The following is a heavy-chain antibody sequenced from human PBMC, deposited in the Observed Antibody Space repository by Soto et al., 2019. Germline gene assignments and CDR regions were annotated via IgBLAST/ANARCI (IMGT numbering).Heavy chain of an antibody. CDR1: GFTFSSYS. CDR3: ARDPPTFIVVVPAAIEEYYYYGMDV. Sequence: LRLSCAASGFTFSSYSMNWVRQAPGKGLEWVSSISSSSSYIYYADSVKGRFTISRDNAKNSLYLQMNSLRAEDTAVYYCARDPPTFIVVVPAAIEEYYYYGMDVWGQGTTVTVSS. CDR2: ISSSSSYI. V-gene: IGHV3-21*01. J-gene: IGHJ6*02. D-gene: IGHD2-2*01.